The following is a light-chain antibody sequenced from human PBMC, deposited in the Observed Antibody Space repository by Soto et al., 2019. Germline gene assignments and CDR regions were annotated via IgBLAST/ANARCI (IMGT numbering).Light chain of an antibody. V-gene: IGLV1-40*01. CDR2: GDS. Sequence: QSALTQPPSVSGAPGQRVTISCTGSSSNIGTDFGVHWYQQLPGTAPKLLIYGDSNRPSGVPDRFSGSKSGTSASLAITGLQAEDEADYYCQSYDSSLSGVLFGGGTKLTVL. CDR1: SSNIGTDFG. J-gene: IGLJ2*01. CDR3: QSYDSSLSGVL.